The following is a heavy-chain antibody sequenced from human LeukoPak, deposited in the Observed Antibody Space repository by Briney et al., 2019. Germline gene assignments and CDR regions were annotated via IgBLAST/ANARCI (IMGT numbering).Heavy chain of an antibody. CDR2: FYRVSVT. Sequence: GGSLRLSCAASGFTLSSNYISWVRQVPGKGREWGSFFYRVSVTYYADSVRGRFTISRDNSRNTLYLQMNSLRAEDTAVYYCATIVPDVAATLTFDYWGQGTLVTVSS. CDR1: GFTLSSNY. D-gene: IGHD2-15*01. CDR3: ATIVPDVAATLTFDY. J-gene: IGHJ4*02. V-gene: IGHV3-66*01.